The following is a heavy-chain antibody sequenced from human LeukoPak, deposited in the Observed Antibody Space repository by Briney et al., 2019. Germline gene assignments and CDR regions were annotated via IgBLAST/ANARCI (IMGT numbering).Heavy chain of an antibody. CDR3: ARTANLPDWFDP. J-gene: IGHJ5*02. CDR1: GGSFSGYY. CDR2: INHSGGT. V-gene: IGHV4-34*01. Sequence: SETLSLTCAVYGGSFSGYYWSWIRQPPGKGLEWIGEINHSGGTNYNPSLKSRVTISVDTSKNQFSLKLSSVTAADTAVYYCARTANLPDWFDPWGQGTLVTVSS. D-gene: IGHD2-21*02.